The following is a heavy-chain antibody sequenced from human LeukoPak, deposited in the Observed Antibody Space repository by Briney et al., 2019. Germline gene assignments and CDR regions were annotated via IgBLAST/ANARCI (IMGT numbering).Heavy chain of an antibody. CDR2: INPNSGGT. V-gene: IGHV1-2*06. CDR1: GYTFTGYY. D-gene: IGHD6-13*01. Sequence: GASVKVSCKASGYTFTGYYMHWVRQAPGQGLEWMGRINPNSGGTNYAQKFQGRVTMTRDTSISTAYIELSRLRSEDTAVYYCARDWQQPEYYFDYWGQGTLVTVSS. J-gene: IGHJ4*02. CDR3: ARDWQQPEYYFDY.